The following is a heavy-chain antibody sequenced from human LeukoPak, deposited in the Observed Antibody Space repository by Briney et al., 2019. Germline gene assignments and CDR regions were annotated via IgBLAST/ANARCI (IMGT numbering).Heavy chain of an antibody. V-gene: IGHV3-23*01. D-gene: IGHD1-26*01. CDR3: AKLDIVGATPDH. CDR1: GFTFRSYA. CDR2: ISGSGGST. J-gene: IGHJ1*01. Sequence: GGSLRLSCAASGFTFRSYAMSWVRQAPGKGLEWVSAISGSGGSTYYADSVKGRFNISRDNSKNTLYLQMNSLRAEDTAVYYCAKLDIVGATPDHWGQGTLVTVSS.